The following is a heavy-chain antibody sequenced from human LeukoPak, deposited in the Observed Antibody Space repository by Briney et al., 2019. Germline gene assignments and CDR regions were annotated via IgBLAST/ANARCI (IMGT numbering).Heavy chain of an antibody. J-gene: IGHJ4*02. CDR2: IYSGGST. V-gene: IGHV3-66*01. CDR3: AKDMDHDYDDYGFDY. Sequence: GGSLRLSCAASGFTFSDYYMSWVRQAPGKGLEWVSVIYSGGSTYYADSVKGRFTISRDNSKNTLNLQMNSLRAEDTAVYYCAKDMDHDYDDYGFDYWGQGTLVTVSS. D-gene: IGHD4-17*01. CDR1: GFTFSDYY.